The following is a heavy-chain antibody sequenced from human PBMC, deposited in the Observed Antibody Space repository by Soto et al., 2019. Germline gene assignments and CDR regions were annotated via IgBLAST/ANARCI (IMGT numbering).Heavy chain of an antibody. J-gene: IGHJ6*02. CDR2: IWYDGSNK. CDR1: GFTFSSYG. V-gene: IGHV3-33*01. CDR3: ARGIELNNYYYYYGMDV. Sequence: QVQLVESGGGVVQPGRSLRLSCAASGFTFSSYGMHWVRQAPGKGLEWVAVIWYDGSNKYYADSVKGRFTISRDNSKNTLYLQMNGLRAEDTAVYYCARGIELNNYYYYYGMDVWGQGTTVTVSS. D-gene: IGHD1-7*01.